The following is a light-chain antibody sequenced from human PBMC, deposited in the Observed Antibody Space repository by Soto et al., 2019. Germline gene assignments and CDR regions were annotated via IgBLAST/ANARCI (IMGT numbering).Light chain of an antibody. CDR2: GAS. J-gene: IGKJ1*01. Sequence: EIVLTQSPGTLSLSPGERATLSCRASQSVSSSYLAWYQQKPGQPPRLLIYGASSRATGIPDRFSGSGSGTDFTLTISRLEPEDFAVYSCQQYGSSPTFGQGTKVEIK. CDR1: QSVSSSY. V-gene: IGKV3-20*01. CDR3: QQYGSSPT.